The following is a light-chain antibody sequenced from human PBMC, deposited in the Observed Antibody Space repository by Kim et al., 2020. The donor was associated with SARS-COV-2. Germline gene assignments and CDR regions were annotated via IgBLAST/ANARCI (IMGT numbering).Light chain of an antibody. CDR3: QSYDSSLSGSV. V-gene: IGLV1-40*01. CDR1: CSNSGAGYD. Sequence: QCVPIYCPSSCSNSGAGYDGPWCQRLPRAAPKLLISGNSSRPSGVPDRFSGSESGTSASLAITGLQAEDEADYYCQSYDSSLSGSVFGGGTKLTVL. J-gene: IGLJ3*02. CDR2: GNS.